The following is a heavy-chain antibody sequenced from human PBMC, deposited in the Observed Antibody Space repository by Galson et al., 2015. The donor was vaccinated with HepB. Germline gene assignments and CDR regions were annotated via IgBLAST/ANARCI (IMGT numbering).Heavy chain of an antibody. D-gene: IGHD3-3*01. CDR1: GYTFTSYG. J-gene: IGHJ4*02. Sequence: SVKVSCKASGYTFTSYGMHWVRQAPGQRFEWMGWINAGNGNTKYSQKFQGRVTITRDTSASTAYMELSSLRSEETAIYYCARDRYDFWSGYSYWGQGTLVTVSS. V-gene: IGHV1-3*01. CDR2: INAGNGNT. CDR3: ARDRYDFWSGYSY.